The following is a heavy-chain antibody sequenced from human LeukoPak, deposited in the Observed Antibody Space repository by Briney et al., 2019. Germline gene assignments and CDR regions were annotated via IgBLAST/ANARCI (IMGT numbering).Heavy chain of an antibody. Sequence: GGSLRLSCAASGFTLRSYSMNWGRQAPGTGVEWVSSISSTSSYIYYADSVKGRFTISRDNAKNSLYLQMNSLRAEDTAVYYCARDPGGIAVPGLGFAFDIWGQGTMVTVSS. J-gene: IGHJ3*02. CDR2: ISSTSSYI. CDR3: ARDPGGIAVPGLGFAFDI. CDR1: GFTLRSYS. D-gene: IGHD6-19*01. V-gene: IGHV3-21*01.